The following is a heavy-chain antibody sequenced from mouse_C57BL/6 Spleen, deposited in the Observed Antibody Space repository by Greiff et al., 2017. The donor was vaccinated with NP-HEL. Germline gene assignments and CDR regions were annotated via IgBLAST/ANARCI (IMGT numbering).Heavy chain of an antibody. Sequence: QVHVKQPGTELVKPGASVKLSCKASGYTFTSYWMHWVKQRPGQGLEWIGNINPSNGGTNYNEKFKSKATLTVDKSSSTAYMQLSSLTSEDSAVYYCARYYYGSSYTWFAYWGQGTLVTVSA. CDR2: INPSNGGT. CDR3: ARYYYGSSYTWFAY. J-gene: IGHJ3*01. CDR1: GYTFTSYW. D-gene: IGHD1-1*01. V-gene: IGHV1-53*01.